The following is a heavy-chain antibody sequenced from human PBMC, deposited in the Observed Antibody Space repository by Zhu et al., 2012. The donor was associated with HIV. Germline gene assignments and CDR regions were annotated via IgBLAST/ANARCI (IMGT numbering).Heavy chain of an antibody. Sequence: QVQLQESGPGLVKPSDTLSLTCAVSGYSISSSNWWGWIRRPPGKGLEWIAYMSYSGSTYYNVSLKSRVTMSVDTSKNQFSLKLRSVTAVDTAVYYCARIREDILTGFYYYYMDVWGKGPRSPSP. J-gene: IGHJ6*03. CDR1: GYSISSSNW. CDR3: ARIREDILTGFYYYYMDV. CDR2: MSYSGST. V-gene: IGHV4-28*01. D-gene: IGHD3-9*01.